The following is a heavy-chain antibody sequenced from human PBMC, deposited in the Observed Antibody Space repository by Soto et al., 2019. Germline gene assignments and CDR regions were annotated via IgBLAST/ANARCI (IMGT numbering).Heavy chain of an antibody. CDR2: IYQSGST. Sequence: PSETLSLTCAVSGDSISSGGYSWTWIRQPPGKGLEWIGHIYQSGSTLYNPSLESRVAISVDKSKNLFSLDLSSVTAADTAVYYCARDTRDGYYFDYWGQGTQVTVSS. V-gene: IGHV4-30-2*01. CDR3: ARDTRDGYYFDY. J-gene: IGHJ4*02. CDR1: GDSISSGGYS. D-gene: IGHD5-12*01.